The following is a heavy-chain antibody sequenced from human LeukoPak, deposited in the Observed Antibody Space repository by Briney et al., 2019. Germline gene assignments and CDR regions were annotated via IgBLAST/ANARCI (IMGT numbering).Heavy chain of an antibody. CDR1: GFTFSSYS. Sequence: GGSLRLSCAASGFTFSSYSMNWVRQAPGKGLEWVAVISYDGSNKYYADSVKGRFTISRDNSKNTLYLQMNSLRAEDTAVYYCARGVGSASYYYYGMDVWGQGTTVTVSS. D-gene: IGHD6-19*01. CDR2: ISYDGSNK. CDR3: ARGVGSASYYYYGMDV. V-gene: IGHV3-30*03. J-gene: IGHJ6*02.